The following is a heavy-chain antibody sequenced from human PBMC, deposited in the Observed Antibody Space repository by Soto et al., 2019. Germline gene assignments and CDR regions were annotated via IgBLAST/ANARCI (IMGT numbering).Heavy chain of an antibody. D-gene: IGHD1-26*01. J-gene: IGHJ4*01. V-gene: IGHV3-30*18. Sequence: QVQLVESGGGVVQPGRSLRLSCVASGFTLSSYGMHWVRQAPGKGLEWVAIISYDGSNTYYADYVKGRFTSSRDTSKNPLYLQMHSLISEDTSVYYCAKEGGICGSYHISSSSYIDNWGHGTLAPFSS. CDR2: ISYDGSNT. CDR3: AKEGGICGSYHISSSSYIDN. CDR1: GFTLSSYG.